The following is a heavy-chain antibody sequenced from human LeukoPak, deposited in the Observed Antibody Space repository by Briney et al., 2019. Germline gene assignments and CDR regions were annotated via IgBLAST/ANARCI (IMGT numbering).Heavy chain of an antibody. Sequence: SETLSLTCGVSGGSFSSHYWTWIRQPPGKGLEWIGEINPRGSNNYNPSLESRVTVSADTSRNQLSLSLTSVTAADSAVYFCARGLRQGSAWSWGPKEKSYQYMDVWGTGTTVIVSS. CDR2: INPRGSN. CDR1: GGSFSSHY. CDR3: ARGLRQGSAWSWGPKEKSYQYMDV. V-gene: IGHV4-34*01. D-gene: IGHD6-19*01. J-gene: IGHJ6*04.